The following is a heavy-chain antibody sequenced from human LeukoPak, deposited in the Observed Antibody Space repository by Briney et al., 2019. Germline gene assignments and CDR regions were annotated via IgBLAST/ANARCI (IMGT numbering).Heavy chain of an antibody. Sequence: PSETLSLTCTVSGGSISSSSYYWGWIRQPPGKGLEWIGGIYYSGSTYYNPSLKSRVTISVDTSKNQFSLKLSSVTAADTAVYYCARVSELVREWVPNYYYYGMDVWGQGTTVTVSS. V-gene: IGHV4-39*07. CDR1: GGSISSSSYY. J-gene: IGHJ6*02. CDR3: ARVSELVREWVPNYYYYGMDV. CDR2: IYYSGST. D-gene: IGHD3-10*01.